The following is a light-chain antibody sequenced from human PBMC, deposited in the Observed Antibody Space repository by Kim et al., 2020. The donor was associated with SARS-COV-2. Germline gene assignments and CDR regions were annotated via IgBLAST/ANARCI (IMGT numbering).Light chain of an antibody. V-gene: IGLV2-11*01. CDR2: DVS. CDR1: SSDVGGYNY. CDR3: CSYAGSYGVV. J-gene: IGLJ2*01. Sequence: GQSVTISCTGTSSDVGGYNYGSWYQQHPGKAPKLVIYDVSKRPSGVPDRFSGSKSGNTASLTISGLQAEDEADYYCCSYAGSYGVVFGGGTQLTVL.